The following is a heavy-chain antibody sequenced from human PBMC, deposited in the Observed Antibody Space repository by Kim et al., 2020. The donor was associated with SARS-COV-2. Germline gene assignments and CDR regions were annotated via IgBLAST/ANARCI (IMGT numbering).Heavy chain of an antibody. CDR3: ARGRAGVVRAPVLGPGPWFDLYVLDV. D-gene: IGHD2-8*02. CDR1: GGSFSDYT. V-gene: IGHV4-34*01. Sequence: SETLSLTCAVYGGSFSDYTWSWIRQPPGKGLEWIGEINHSGVTNLSPSLKSRITISVDTSKRQFSLRLKSMTATDTAIYYCARGRAGVVRAPVLGPGPWFDLYVLDVWGRGTPVAVSS. J-gene: IGHJ6*02. CDR2: INHSGVT.